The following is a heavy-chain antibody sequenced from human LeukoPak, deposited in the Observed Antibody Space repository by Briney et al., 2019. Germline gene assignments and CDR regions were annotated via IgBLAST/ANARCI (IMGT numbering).Heavy chain of an antibody. J-gene: IGHJ4*02. CDR2: TYPGDSNT. CDR3: VRPSRGYNSAFDY. V-gene: IGHV5-51*01. D-gene: IGHD6-19*01. CDR1: GYSFTNNW. Sequence: GESLKISCKGSGYSFTNNWIGWVRQMPGKGLEWMGITYPGDSNTRYSPSFQGQVTISADKSISSAYLQWSSLKASDTAMYYCVRPSRGYNSAFDYWGQGTQVTVSS.